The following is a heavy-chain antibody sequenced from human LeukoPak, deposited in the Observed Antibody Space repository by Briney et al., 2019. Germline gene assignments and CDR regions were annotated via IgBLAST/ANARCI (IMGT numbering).Heavy chain of an antibody. CDR3: AKDGVLRWNGIDYFQN. Sequence: PGGSLRLSCAASGFTFSSYAMSWVRQAPGKGLEWVSAISGSGGSTYYADSVKGRFTISRDNSKNTLYLQMNSLRAEDTAVYYGAKDGVLRWNGIDYFQNWGQGTLVTVSS. CDR1: GFTFSSYA. CDR2: ISGSGGST. D-gene: IGHD4-23*01. V-gene: IGHV3-23*01. J-gene: IGHJ1*01.